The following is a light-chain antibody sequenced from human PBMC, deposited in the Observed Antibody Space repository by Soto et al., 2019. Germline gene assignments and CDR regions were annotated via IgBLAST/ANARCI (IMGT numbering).Light chain of an antibody. J-gene: IGKJ5*01. V-gene: IGKV3-15*01. CDR2: GAS. CDR1: QSISTN. Sequence: EIVMTQSPATLSVSPGERATLSCRASQSISTNLAWYQQKPGQAPSLLISGASTRATGIPARFSGSGSGTEFTLTISSLQSEDFAVYYCQQLTSYPRITFGQGTRLEI. CDR3: QQLTSYPRIT.